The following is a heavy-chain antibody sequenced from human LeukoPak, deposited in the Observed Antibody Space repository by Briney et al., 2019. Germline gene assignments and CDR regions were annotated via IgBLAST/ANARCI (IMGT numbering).Heavy chain of an antibody. V-gene: IGHV3-53*01. CDR3: ARGSSRAFDY. CDR2: IYSGGTT. D-gene: IGHD2-2*01. CDR1: GFTVSSNY. J-gene: IGHJ4*02. Sequence: GGSLRRSCAASGFTVSSNYMSWVRQAPGKGLEWVSVIYSGGTTNHADSVKGRFTVSRDNSKNTLYLQMNSLRAEDTAVYFCARGSSRAFDYWGQGTLVTVSS.